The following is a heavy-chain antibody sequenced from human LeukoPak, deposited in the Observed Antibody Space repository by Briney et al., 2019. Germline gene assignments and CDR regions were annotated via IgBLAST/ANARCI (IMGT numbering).Heavy chain of an antibody. CDR3: ARLNYNFWSGVWEGYYMDV. V-gene: IGHV3-7*01. J-gene: IGHJ6*03. CDR2: IREDGSEK. D-gene: IGHD3-3*01. CDR1: GFTFSSYW. Sequence: GGSLRLSCAASGFTFSSYWMTWVRQAPGKGLEWVANIREDGSEKYYVDSVKGRFTVSRDNAKNSLYLQVNSLRAEDTAVYYCARLNYNFWSGVWEGYYMDVWGKGTTVTVSS.